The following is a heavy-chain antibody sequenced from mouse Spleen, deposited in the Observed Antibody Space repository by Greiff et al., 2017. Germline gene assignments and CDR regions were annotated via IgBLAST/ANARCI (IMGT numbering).Heavy chain of an antibody. D-gene: IGHD3-3*01. CDR2: INPNNGGT. CDR1: GYTFTDYY. V-gene: IGHV1-26*01. Sequence: VQLQQSGPELVKPGASVKISCKASGYTFTDYYMNWVKQSHGKSLEWIGDINPNNGGTSYNQKFKGKATLTVDKSSSTAYMELRSLTSEDSAVYYCVGAGDHFDYWGQGTTLTVSS. J-gene: IGHJ2*01. CDR3: VGAGDHFDY.